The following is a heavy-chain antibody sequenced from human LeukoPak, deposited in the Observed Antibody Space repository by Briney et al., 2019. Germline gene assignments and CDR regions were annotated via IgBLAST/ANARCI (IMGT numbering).Heavy chain of an antibody. V-gene: IGHV3-7*01. D-gene: IGHD6-19*01. Sequence: GGSLRLSCTASGFSFSNHYMRWIRQAPGKGLEWVGNINEEGRNEWHLGSVKGRFTVSRDNARNALYLQMTSLRVEDTAVYYCTRVIVAVPGYFDYFDFWGQGVLVTVSS. CDR3: TRVIVAVPGYFDYFDF. CDR2: INEEGRNE. CDR1: GFSFSNHY. J-gene: IGHJ4*02.